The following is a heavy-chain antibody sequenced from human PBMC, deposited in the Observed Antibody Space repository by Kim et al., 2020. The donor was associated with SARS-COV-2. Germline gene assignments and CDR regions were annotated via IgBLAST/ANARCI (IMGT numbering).Heavy chain of an antibody. D-gene: IGHD4-17*01. V-gene: IGHV3-21*01. CDR3: ARDRDPTVTHQGTADI. J-gene: IGHJ3*02. CDR1: GFTFSSYS. CDR2: ISSSSSYI. Sequence: GGSLRLSCAASGFTFSSYSMNWVRQAPGKGLEWVSSISSSSSYIYYADSVKGRFTISRDNAKNSLYLQMNSLRAEDTAVYYCARDRDPTVTHQGTADIWGQGTMVTVSS.